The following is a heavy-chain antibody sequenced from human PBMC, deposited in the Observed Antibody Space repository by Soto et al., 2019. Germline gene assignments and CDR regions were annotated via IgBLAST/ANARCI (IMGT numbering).Heavy chain of an antibody. CDR2: ISGSGGST. V-gene: IGHV3-23*01. J-gene: IGHJ6*03. CDR3: QLSSAIGDSDYYYYYMDV. CDR1: GFTFSSYA. Sequence: GGSLRLSFAASGFTFSSYAMSWVRQAPGKGLEWVSAISGSGGSTYYADSVKGRFTISRDNSKNTLYLQMNSLRAEDTAVYYCQLSSAIGDSDYYYYYMDVWGKGTTVTVSS. D-gene: IGHD2-2*02.